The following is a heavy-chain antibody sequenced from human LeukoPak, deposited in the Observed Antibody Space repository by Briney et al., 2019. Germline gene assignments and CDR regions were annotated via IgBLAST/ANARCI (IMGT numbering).Heavy chain of an antibody. V-gene: IGHV3-23*01. Sequence: GGSLRLSCAASVFISSNYVMSSVRQAPGRGVECVSGIGSSGGTTYYVDSVKGRFTNYRDNSNNTLYLQMNSLRAEDTAVYYCAQHMSRPSHPFDYWGQGALVTVSS. J-gene: IGHJ4*02. CDR1: VFISSNYV. D-gene: IGHD5/OR15-5a*01. CDR2: IGSSGGTT. CDR3: AQHMSRPSHPFDY.